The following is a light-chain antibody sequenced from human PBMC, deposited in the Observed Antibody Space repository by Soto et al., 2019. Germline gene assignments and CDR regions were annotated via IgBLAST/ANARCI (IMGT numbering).Light chain of an antibody. V-gene: IGLV2-14*01. Sequence: QSALTQPASVSGSPGQSITISCTGTSDDVGGYNYVSWYQQLPGKAPKLVIYDVTHRPSGVSNRFSGSRSGNTASLTISGLQAEDEADYYCTSFTIGIIPYVLGTGTQVTVL. CDR1: SDDVGGYNY. J-gene: IGLJ1*01. CDR3: TSFTIGIIPYV. CDR2: DVT.